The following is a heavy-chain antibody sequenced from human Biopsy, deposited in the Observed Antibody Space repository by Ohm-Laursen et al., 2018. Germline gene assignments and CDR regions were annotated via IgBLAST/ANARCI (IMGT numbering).Heavy chain of an antibody. V-gene: IGHV1-69*10. D-gene: IGHD1-26*01. CDR3: ARGEGSSWFDP. Sequence: SVKVSCKASGDSFTSYAIGWGRQAPGQGLEWMGGIIPIPNVATYAKKFQGRITITADESTSTAYMELSSLTSDDTAVYFRARGEGSSWFDPWGHGTLVTVSS. CDR1: GDSFTSYA. J-gene: IGHJ5*02. CDR2: IIPIPNVA.